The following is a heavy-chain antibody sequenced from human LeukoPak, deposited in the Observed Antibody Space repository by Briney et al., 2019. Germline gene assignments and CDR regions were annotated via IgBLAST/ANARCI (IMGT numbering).Heavy chain of an antibody. CDR3: ARGGLNYYDSSGYYSNDAFDI. J-gene: IGHJ3*02. CDR2: INPNSGGT. CDR1: GYTFTGYY. D-gene: IGHD3-22*01. V-gene: IGHV1-2*02. Sequence: ASVKVSCKASGYTFTGYYMHWVRQAPGQGLEWMGWINPNSGGTNYAQKFQGRGTMTRDTSISTAYMELSRLRSDDTAVYYCARGGLNYYDSSGYYSNDAFDIWGQGTMVTVSS.